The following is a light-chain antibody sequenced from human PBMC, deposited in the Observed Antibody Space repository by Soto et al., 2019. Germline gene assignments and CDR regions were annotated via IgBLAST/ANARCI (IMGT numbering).Light chain of an antibody. Sequence: EIVMTQAPATLSVSPGERATLSCRASQSVGGNLAWYQQRPGRAPRLLIYDASTRATDIPARFSGSGSGTEFTLTISSLQSDDFALYYCQQYNNWPLYTFGQGTKLEIK. CDR2: DAS. CDR3: QQYNNWPLYT. J-gene: IGKJ2*01. CDR1: QSVGGN. V-gene: IGKV3-15*01.